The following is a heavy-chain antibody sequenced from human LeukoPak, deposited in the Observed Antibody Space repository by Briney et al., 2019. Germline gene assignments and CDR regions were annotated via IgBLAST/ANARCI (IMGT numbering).Heavy chain of an antibody. CDR1: GYTFTGYY. Sequence: ASVKVSCKASGYTFTGYYMHWVRQAPGQGLEWMGWINPHSGGTSYAQKFQGRVTMTRDTSISTAYMELSRLRSDDTAVYYCASVGSCSGGSCLTHFDYWGQGTLVTVSS. D-gene: IGHD2-15*01. CDR3: ASVGSCSGGSCLTHFDY. CDR2: INPHSGGT. J-gene: IGHJ4*02. V-gene: IGHV1-2*02.